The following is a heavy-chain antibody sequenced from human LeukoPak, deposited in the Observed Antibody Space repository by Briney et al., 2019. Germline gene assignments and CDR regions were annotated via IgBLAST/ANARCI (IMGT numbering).Heavy chain of an antibody. D-gene: IGHD6-13*01. V-gene: IGHV3-23*01. CDR2: ISGSGGST. J-gene: IGHJ4*02. Sequence: GGSLRLSCAASGFTFSSYAMSWVRQAPGKGLEWVSAISGSGGSTYYADSVKGRFTISRDNSKNTLYLQMNSLRAEDTAVYYCARDWPRYSSSWQLDYWGQGTLVTVSS. CDR3: ARDWPRYSSSWQLDY. CDR1: GFTFSSYA.